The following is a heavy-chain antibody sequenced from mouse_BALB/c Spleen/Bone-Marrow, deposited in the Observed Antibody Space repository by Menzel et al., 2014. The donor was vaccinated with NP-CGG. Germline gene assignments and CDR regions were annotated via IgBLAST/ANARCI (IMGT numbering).Heavy chain of an antibody. CDR2: INPSNGRT. V-gene: IGHV1S81*02. J-gene: IGHJ1*01. CDR3: APYYGDEWYFEV. D-gene: IGHD2-9*01. Sequence: QVQLQQSGAELVKPGASVKLSCKASGYTFTSYWMHWVKQRPGQGLEWIGEINPSNGRTNYNEKFKSKATLTVDKSSSTAYMQLSSLTSEDSAVYYCAPYYGDEWYFEVWGAGTTVIVSS. CDR1: GYTFTSYW.